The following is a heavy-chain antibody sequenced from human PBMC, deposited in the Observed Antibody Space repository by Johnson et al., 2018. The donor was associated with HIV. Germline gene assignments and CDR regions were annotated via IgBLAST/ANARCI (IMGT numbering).Heavy chain of an antibody. V-gene: IGHV3-33*06. D-gene: IGHD1-26*01. CDR1: GFTFSSYW. CDR3: AKDLFTEREDDAFDI. Sequence: QVQLVESGGGVVQPGRSLRLSCAASGFTFSSYWMSWVRQAPGKGLEWVAVIWYDGSNKYYADSVKGRFTISRDNSKNTLYLQMNSLRAEDTAVYYCAKDLFTEREDDAFDIWGQGTMVTVSS. J-gene: IGHJ3*02. CDR2: IWYDGSNK.